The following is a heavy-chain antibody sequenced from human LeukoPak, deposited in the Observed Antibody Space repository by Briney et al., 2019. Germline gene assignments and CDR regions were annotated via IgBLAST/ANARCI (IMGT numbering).Heavy chain of an antibody. CDR1: GFTFSSYG. CDR2: ISYDGSNK. J-gene: IGHJ6*02. CDR3: ARELGYCSGASCYFKYYGMDV. V-gene: IGHV3-30*03. Sequence: GRSLRLSCAASGFTFSSYGMHWVRQAPGKGLEWVAVISYDGSNKYYADSVKGRFTISRDNSKNTLYLQMNSLRAEDTAVYYCARELGYCSGASCYFKYYGMDVWGQGTTVTVFS. D-gene: IGHD2-15*01.